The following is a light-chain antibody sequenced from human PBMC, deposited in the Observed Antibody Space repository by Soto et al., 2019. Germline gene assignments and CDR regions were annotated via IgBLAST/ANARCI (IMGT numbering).Light chain of an antibody. Sequence: EIVMTQSPATLSVSPGEGATLSCRASQSVSSNLAWYQHKPGQAPRLLIYGASTRATGIPARFSGSGSGTEFPLTIRSLQSEDVALYYCQQYSNWPPEVTFGPGIKVDIK. J-gene: IGKJ3*01. CDR2: GAS. CDR3: QQYSNWPPEVT. CDR1: QSVSSN. V-gene: IGKV3-15*01.